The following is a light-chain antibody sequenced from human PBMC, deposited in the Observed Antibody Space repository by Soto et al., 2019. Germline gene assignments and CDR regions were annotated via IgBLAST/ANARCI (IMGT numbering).Light chain of an antibody. CDR1: QNISVW. Sequence: DIQMTQSPSTLSASVGDGVTITCRASQNISVWLAWYQQRPGKAPKFLIYDASSLETGVPSRFSGSGSGTEFTLTILSLQPDDFATYYCQQYDSSSPTFGKGTKLEIK. J-gene: IGKJ2*01. V-gene: IGKV1-5*01. CDR2: DAS. CDR3: QQYDSSSPT.